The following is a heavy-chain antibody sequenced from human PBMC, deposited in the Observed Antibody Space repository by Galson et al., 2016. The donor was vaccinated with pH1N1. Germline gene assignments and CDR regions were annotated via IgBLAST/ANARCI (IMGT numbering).Heavy chain of an antibody. D-gene: IGHD5-12*01. J-gene: IGHJ3*01. V-gene: IGHV2-5*05. Sequence: PALVKPTQTLTLTCTFSGFSLSTSGVGVGWIRQPPGKALECLALIYWDDGKRYGPSLKSRLTITKDTSKNQVVLTMTNMEPVDTGTYFCAHREVTITNAFDVWGPGTKVTVSS. CDR2: IYWDDGK. CDR1: GFSLSTSGVG. CDR3: AHREVTITNAFDV.